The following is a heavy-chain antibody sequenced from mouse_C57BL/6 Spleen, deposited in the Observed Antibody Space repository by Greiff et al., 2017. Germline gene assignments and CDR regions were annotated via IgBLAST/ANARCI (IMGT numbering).Heavy chain of an antibody. D-gene: IGHD2-4*01. CDR2: IDPSDSET. CDR3: ARKDYDSYAMDY. Sequence: QVQLQQPGAELVRPGSSVKLSCKASGYTFTSYWMHWVKQRPIQGLEWIGNIDPSDSETHYNQKFKDKATLTVDKSSSTAYMQLSSLTSEESAVYYCARKDYDSYAMDYWGQGTSVTVSS. CDR1: GYTFTSYW. J-gene: IGHJ4*01. V-gene: IGHV1-52*01.